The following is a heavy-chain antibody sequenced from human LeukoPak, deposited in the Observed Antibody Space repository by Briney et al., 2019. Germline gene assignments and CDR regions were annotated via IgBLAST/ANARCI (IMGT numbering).Heavy chain of an antibody. J-gene: IGHJ6*03. CDR2: ISSSGSTI. CDR1: GFTLSDYY. D-gene: IGHD4-17*01. V-gene: IGHV3-11*01. Sequence: GSLRLSCAASGFTLSDYYMSWIRQAPGKGLEWVSYISSSGSTIYYADSVKGRFTISRDNAKNSLYLQMNSLRAEDTAVYYCARPEDDYGDYDYYYMDVWGKGTTVTVSS. CDR3: ARPEDDYGDYDYYYMDV.